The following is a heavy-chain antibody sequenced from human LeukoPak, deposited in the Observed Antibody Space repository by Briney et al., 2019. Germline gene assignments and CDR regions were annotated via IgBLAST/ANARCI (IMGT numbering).Heavy chain of an antibody. D-gene: IGHD3-22*01. V-gene: IGHV4-39*01. J-gene: IGHJ4*02. CDR1: GGSISSSSYY. CDR3: ARSYYYDSSGYYEDY. Sequence: SETLSLTCTVSGGSISSSSYYWGWIRQPPGKGLERIGSIYYSGSTYYNPSLKSRVTISVDTSKNQFSLKLSSVTAADTAVYYCARSYYYDSSGYYEDYWGQGTLVTVSS. CDR2: IYYSGST.